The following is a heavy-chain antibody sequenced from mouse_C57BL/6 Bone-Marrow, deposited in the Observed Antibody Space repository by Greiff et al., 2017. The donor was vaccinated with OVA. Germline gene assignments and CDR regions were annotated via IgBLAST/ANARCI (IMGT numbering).Heavy chain of an antibody. CDR1: GFTFSDYY. V-gene: IGHV5-12*01. D-gene: IGHD2-2*01. CDR3: ARGVYGYGAWFAY. J-gene: IGHJ3*01. CDR2: ISNGGGST. Sequence: EVMLVESGGGLVQPGGSLKLSCAASGFTFSDYYMYWVRQTPGKRLEWVAYISNGGGSTYYPDTVKGRFTISRDNSKNTLYLQMSRLKSEDTAMYYCARGVYGYGAWFAYWGQGTLVTVSA.